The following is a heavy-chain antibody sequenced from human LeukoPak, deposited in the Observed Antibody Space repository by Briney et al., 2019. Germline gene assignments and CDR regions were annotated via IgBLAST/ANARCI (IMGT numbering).Heavy chain of an antibody. CDR2: IHYSGSS. CDR3: ALAPNSNWFDF. D-gene: IGHD2-8*01. CDR1: GDSISNFY. J-gene: IGHJ5*01. Sequence: SSETLSLTCTVSGDSISNFYWNWIRQSPGKCLEWIGNIHYSGSSVYNPSLKSRGTISIDTSRKQFFLKLNSVTAADTAVYFCALAPNSNWFDFWGPGTLVTVSS. V-gene: IGHV4-59*03.